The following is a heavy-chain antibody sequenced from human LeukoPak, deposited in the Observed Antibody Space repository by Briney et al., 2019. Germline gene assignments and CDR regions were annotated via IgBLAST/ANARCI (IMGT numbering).Heavy chain of an antibody. D-gene: IGHD6-6*01. CDR1: GYSFTGYY. J-gene: IGHJ4*02. CDR2: INPNGGGT. V-gene: IGHV1-2*02. CDR3: ARGPYSTSPHFDY. Sequence: VASVKVSCKASGYSFTGYYMHWVRQAPGQGLEWMGWINPNGGGTHYAQKFQGRVTMTRDTSISTAYMELSSLRSDDTAIYYRARGPYSTSPHFDYWGQGTLVTVSS.